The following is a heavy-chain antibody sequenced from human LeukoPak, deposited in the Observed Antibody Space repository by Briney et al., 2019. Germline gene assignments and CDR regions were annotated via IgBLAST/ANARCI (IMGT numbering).Heavy chain of an antibody. V-gene: IGHV4-39*01. D-gene: IGHD5-12*01. CDR2: IYYSGST. CDR1: GGSISSSSYY. Sequence: SETLSLTCIVSGGSISSSSYYWGWIRQPPGKGLEWIGSIYYSGSTYYNPSLKSRVTISVDTSKNQFSLKLSSVTAADTAVYYCARSDSGYDLAAFDYWGQGTLVTVSS. CDR3: ARSDSGYDLAAFDY. J-gene: IGHJ4*02.